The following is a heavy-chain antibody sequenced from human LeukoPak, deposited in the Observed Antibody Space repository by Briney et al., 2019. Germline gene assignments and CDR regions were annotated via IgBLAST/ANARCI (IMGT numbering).Heavy chain of an antibody. Sequence: ASVKVSCKASGYTFTNYGISWVRQAPGQGLEWMGWISAYNGNTNYAQKLQGRVTMTTDTSTSTAYMELRSLRSDDTAVYYCARDRRVYYYGSGSYGWFDPWGQGTLVTVSS. D-gene: IGHD3-10*01. CDR3: ARDRRVYYYGSGSYGWFDP. J-gene: IGHJ5*02. CDR1: GYTFTNYG. V-gene: IGHV1-18*01. CDR2: ISAYNGNT.